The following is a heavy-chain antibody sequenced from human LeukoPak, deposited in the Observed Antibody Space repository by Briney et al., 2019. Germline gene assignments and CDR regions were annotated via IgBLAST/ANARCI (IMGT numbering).Heavy chain of an antibody. Sequence: GGSLRLSCAASGFTVSSNYMSWVRQAPGKGLEWVSVIYSGGSTYYADSAKGRFTISRDNSKNTLYLQMNSLRAEDTAVYYCARGVVAAAGTDYYFDYWGQGTLVTVSS. D-gene: IGHD6-13*01. V-gene: IGHV3-66*01. J-gene: IGHJ4*02. CDR2: IYSGGST. CDR1: GFTVSSNY. CDR3: ARGVVAAAGTDYYFDY.